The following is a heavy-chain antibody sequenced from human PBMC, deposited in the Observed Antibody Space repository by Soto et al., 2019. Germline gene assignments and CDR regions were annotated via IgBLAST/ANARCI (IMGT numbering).Heavy chain of an antibody. V-gene: IGHV4-39*01. CDR3: ARVLTGYRDFDF. D-gene: IGHD1-20*01. Sequence: PSETLSLTGTVSDGSVSSPTYYWAWVRRPPGKGLQWIGNVYYIGSTSYNPSLKSRVTVSIDTSKKQFSLSLGALTASDTAVYYCARVLTGYRDFDFWGQRALVPVFS. J-gene: IGHJ4*02. CDR2: VYYIGST. CDR1: DGSVSSPTYY.